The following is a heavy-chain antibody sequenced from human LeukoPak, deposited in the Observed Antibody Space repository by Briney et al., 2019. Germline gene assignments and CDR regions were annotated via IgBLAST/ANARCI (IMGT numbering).Heavy chain of an antibody. V-gene: IGHV1-18*01. CDR2: ISAYNGNT. D-gene: IGHD6-6*01. CDR1: GYTFTSYG. J-gene: IGHJ6*03. Sequence: ASVKVSCKASGYTFTSYGISWVRQAPGQGLEWMGWISAYNGNTNYAQKFQGRVTMTRDTSISTAYMELSRLRSDDTAVYYCARGLALYSSSSEGYYYYYMDVWGKGTTVTVSS. CDR3: ARGLALYSSSSEGYYYYYMDV.